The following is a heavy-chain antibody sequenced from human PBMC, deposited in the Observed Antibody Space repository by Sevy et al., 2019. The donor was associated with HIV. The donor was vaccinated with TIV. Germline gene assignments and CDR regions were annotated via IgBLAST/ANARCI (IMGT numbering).Heavy chain of an antibody. CDR3: ARGCSVGAYDYVWGSYRYEKWFDP. V-gene: IGHV4-30-4*01. CDR1: GGSISSGDYS. Sequence: SETLSLTCTVSGGSISSGDYSWTWVRQPPGKGLEWIGHIYYSGSTYYNPSLKSRVTMSLDTSRNQFSLKLNSVTAADTAVYYCARGCSVGAYDYVWGSYRYEKWFDPWGQGTLVTVSS. CDR2: IYYSGST. J-gene: IGHJ5*02. D-gene: IGHD3-16*02.